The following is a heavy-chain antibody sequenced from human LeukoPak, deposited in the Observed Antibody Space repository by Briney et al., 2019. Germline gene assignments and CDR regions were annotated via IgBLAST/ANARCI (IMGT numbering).Heavy chain of an antibody. V-gene: IGHV1-18*01. Sequence: ASVKVSCKASGYPFDNFGLTWVRQAPGQGLEWMGWISAYNGNTHYAQKFRGRLTLTTETSTSTAYLELRSLKSEDTAVYYCARALAQYYYGSGSYNDAFDIWGQGTMVTVSS. J-gene: IGHJ3*02. CDR3: ARALAQYYYGSGSYNDAFDI. D-gene: IGHD3-10*01. CDR1: GYPFDNFG. CDR2: ISAYNGNT.